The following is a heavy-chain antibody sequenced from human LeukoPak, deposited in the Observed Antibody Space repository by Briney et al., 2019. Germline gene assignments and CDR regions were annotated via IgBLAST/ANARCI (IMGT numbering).Heavy chain of an antibody. CDR1: GGSISGDY. Sequence: PSETLSLTCTVSGGSISGDYWSWIRQPPRKGLEWIGYIYYSGSSSYNPSLKSRVTMSVDTSKNQFSLNLSSATAADTAVYYCARQEYSYGYYMDVWGKGTTVTVSS. J-gene: IGHJ6*03. CDR2: IYYSGSS. D-gene: IGHD5-18*01. CDR3: ARQEYSYGYYMDV. V-gene: IGHV4-59*08.